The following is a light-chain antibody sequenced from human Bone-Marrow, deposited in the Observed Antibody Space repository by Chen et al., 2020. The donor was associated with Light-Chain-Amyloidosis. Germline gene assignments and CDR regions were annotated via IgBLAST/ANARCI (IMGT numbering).Light chain of an antibody. V-gene: IGLV1-47*01. J-gene: IGLJ2*01. Sequence: QSVLTQPPSASGTPGQRVTISCSGTSSNIGSNYIYWYQQFPGTAPKLLIYRNNQRPSGFTGRFSGSKSGTSASLAISGLRPEDEADYYCSAWDDSLSAVVFGGGTKLTVL. CDR3: SAWDDSLSAVV. CDR1: SSNIGSNY. CDR2: RNN.